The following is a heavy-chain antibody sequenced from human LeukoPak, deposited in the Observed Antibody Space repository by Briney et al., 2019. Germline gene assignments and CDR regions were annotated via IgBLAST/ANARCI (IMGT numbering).Heavy chain of an antibody. CDR1: GFTFDSYW. J-gene: IGHJ3*01. V-gene: IGHV3-7*05. CDR2: IKQDGSEK. Sequence: QPGGSLRLSCAASGFTFDSYWMSWVRQAPGKGLEWVANIKQDGSEKYYVDSVKGRFTISRDNAKNSLYLQMNSLRAEDTAVYYCARDLGGALWPNAFDVWGQGTMVTVSS. CDR3: ARDLGGALWPNAFDV. D-gene: IGHD4-23*01.